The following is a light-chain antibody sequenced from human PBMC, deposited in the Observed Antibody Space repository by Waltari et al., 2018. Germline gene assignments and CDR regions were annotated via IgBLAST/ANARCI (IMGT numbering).Light chain of an antibody. Sequence: DIQMTQSHSTLSASVGDRVTLTCRASQSINSWLAWYTQKPGIAPKLLIYKASSLESGVPSRFSGSGSGTEFTLTISSLQPDDLAAYYCQQYRTNPWTFGQGTKVEIE. CDR1: QSINSW. V-gene: IGKV1-5*03. J-gene: IGKJ1*01. CDR2: KAS. CDR3: QQYRTNPWT.